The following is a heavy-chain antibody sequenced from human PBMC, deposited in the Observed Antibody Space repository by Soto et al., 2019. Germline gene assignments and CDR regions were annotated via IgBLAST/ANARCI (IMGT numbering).Heavy chain of an antibody. CDR1: GASISGGDYY. CDR3: ARATYDISTYYLDY. CDR2: IYYTGNT. Sequence: QVQLQESGPGLVKPSQSLSLTCTVSGASISGGDYYWTWIRQPPGKGLEWIGSIYYTGNTYSNPSLESRLSISVDPSNNQFALRLTSVTAADTAMYYCARATYDISTYYLDYWGQGTLVTVSS. D-gene: IGHD3-9*01. V-gene: IGHV4-30-4*01. J-gene: IGHJ4*02.